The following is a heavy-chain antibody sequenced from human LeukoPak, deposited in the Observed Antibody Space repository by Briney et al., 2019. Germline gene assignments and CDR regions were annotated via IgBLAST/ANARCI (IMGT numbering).Heavy chain of an antibody. D-gene: IGHD3-9*01. J-gene: IGHJ4*02. Sequence: PSGTLSLTCAVSGGSISSSNWWRGVRQPPGKGLEWIGEIYHSGSTNYNPSLKSRVTISVDKSKNQFSLKLSSVTAADTAVYYCARGYYDILTGYYIPSRLFDYWGQGTLVTVSS. CDR3: ARGYYDILTGYYIPSRLFDY. CDR2: IYHSGST. V-gene: IGHV4-4*02. CDR1: GGSISSSNW.